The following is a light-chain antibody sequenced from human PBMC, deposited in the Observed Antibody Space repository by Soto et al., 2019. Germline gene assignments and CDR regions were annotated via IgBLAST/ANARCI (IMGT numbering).Light chain of an antibody. Sequence: EIVLTQSPATLSLSPGERATLSCRASQSISNNLAWYQQTPGQAPRLLIYAASTRATGIPARFSGSGSGTEFNLTISSLEPEDSAVYYCQQRSNSPPWITFGQGTRLQIK. J-gene: IGKJ5*01. CDR3: QQRSNSPPWIT. CDR1: QSISNN. V-gene: IGKV3-11*01. CDR2: AAS.